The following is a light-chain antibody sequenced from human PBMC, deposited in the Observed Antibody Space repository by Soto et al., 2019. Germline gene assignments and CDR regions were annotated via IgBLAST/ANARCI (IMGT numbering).Light chain of an antibody. V-gene: IGLV2-14*03. CDR1: SVAIGDYKY. Sequence: QSALTQPASVSGSPGQSITISCTGSSVAIGDYKYVSWYKQHPGKAPKLMIYDVSNRPSGVSNRFSGSKSGNTASLTISGLQAEDEADYYCSAYTSTNFVIFGGGTKLTVL. CDR3: SAYTSTNFVI. J-gene: IGLJ2*01. CDR2: DVS.